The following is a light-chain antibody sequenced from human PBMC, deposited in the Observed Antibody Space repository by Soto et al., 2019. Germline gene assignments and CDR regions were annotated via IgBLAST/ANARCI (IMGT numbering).Light chain of an antibody. CDR1: QSVSTNN. V-gene: IGKV3-20*01. Sequence: EIVLTQSPGTLALSPGERATLSCRASQSVSTNNLAWYQRKPGQAPRLLIYGASSRATDIPARFSDSGSGTDFTLTITRLEPEDFAVYYCQQYGSSPPTFGQGTKVEIK. CDR2: GAS. J-gene: IGKJ1*01. CDR3: QQYGSSPPT.